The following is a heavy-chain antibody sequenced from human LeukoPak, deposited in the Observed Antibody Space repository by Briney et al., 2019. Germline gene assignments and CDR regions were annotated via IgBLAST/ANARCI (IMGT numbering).Heavy chain of an antibody. CDR1: GFTFSNFW. Sequence: GESLRLSCTASGFTFSNFWMGWVRQAPGKGLEWVANIKQDETEKFYLGSVKGRFTISRDNSKNTLYLQMNSLRAEDTAVYYCAKDDNLDYWGQGTLVTVSS. V-gene: IGHV3-7*03. CDR2: IKQDETEK. J-gene: IGHJ4*02. CDR3: AKDDNLDY. D-gene: IGHD1-1*01.